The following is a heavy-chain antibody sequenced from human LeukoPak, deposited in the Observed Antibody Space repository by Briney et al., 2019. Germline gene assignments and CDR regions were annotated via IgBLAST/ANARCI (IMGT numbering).Heavy chain of an antibody. CDR2: ISAYNGNT. CDR3: ARDFGKWDSSGYYPKYFDY. CDR1: GYTFTSYG. J-gene: IGHJ4*02. D-gene: IGHD3-22*01. Sequence: ASVKVSCKASGYTFTSYGISWVRQAPGQGLEWTGWISAYNGNTNYAQKLQGRVTMTTDTSTSTAYMELRSLRSDDTAVYYCARDFGKWDSSGYYPKYFDYWGQGTLVTVSS. V-gene: IGHV1-18*01.